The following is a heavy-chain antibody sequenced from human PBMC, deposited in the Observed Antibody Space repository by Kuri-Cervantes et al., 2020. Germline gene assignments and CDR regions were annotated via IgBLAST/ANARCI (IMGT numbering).Heavy chain of an antibody. Sequence: GGSLRLSCAASGFTFSSYAMSWVRQAPGKGLEWVSAISNSGGSTYYADSVKGRFTISRDNSKNTLSLQMNSLRAEDTAVYYCARGTTIFGVVIIPFDYWGQGTLVTVSS. D-gene: IGHD3-3*01. CDR1: GFTFSSYA. J-gene: IGHJ4*02. CDR2: ISNSGGST. CDR3: ARGTTIFGVVIIPFDY. V-gene: IGHV3-23*01.